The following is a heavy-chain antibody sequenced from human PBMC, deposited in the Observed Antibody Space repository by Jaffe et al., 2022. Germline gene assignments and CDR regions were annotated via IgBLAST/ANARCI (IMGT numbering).Heavy chain of an antibody. Sequence: QLQLQESGPGLVKPSETLSLTCTVSGGSISSSSYYWGWIRQPPGKGLEWIGSIYYSGSTYYNPSLKSRVTISVDTSKNQFSLKLSSVTAADTAVYYCARNPVPYTVTPANYYMDVWGKGTTVTVSS. CDR2: IYYSGST. CDR3: ARNPVPYTVTPANYYMDV. CDR1: GGSISSSSYY. J-gene: IGHJ6*03. V-gene: IGHV4-39*01. D-gene: IGHD4-17*01.